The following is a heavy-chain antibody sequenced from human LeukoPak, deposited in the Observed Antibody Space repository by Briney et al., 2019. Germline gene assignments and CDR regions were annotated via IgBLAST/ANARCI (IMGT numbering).Heavy chain of an antibody. CDR2: INPSGGSS. CDR1: GYTFTSYY. V-gene: IGHV1-46*01. Sequence: ASVKVSCKASGYTFTSYYMHWVRQAHGQGLEWMGIINPSGGSSSYAQKFQGRVTMTRDMSTSTDYKELSSLRSEDTAVYYCARDNTVEDTAWWFDPWGQGTLVAVSS. CDR3: ARDNTVEDTAWWFDP. D-gene: IGHD4-23*01. J-gene: IGHJ5*02.